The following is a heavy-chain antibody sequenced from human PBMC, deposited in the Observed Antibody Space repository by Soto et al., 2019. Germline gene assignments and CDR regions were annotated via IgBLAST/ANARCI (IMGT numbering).Heavy chain of an antibody. D-gene: IGHD7-27*01. Sequence: QLQLQESGPGLVKPSETLSLTCTVSGGSISSSSYYWGWIRQPPGKGLEWIGSIYYSGSTYYNPSLKSRVTISVDTSKNQFSLKLSSVTAADTAVYYCARRRHWGSSYYFDYWGQGTLVTVSS. CDR1: GGSISSSSYY. J-gene: IGHJ4*02. CDR3: ARRRHWGSSYYFDY. V-gene: IGHV4-39*01. CDR2: IYYSGST.